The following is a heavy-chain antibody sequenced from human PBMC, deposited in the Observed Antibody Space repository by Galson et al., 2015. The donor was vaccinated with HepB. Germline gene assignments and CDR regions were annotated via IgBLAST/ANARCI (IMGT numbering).Heavy chain of an antibody. D-gene: IGHD5-24*01. Sequence: SETLSLTCSVSGGPISSSSYYWGWIRQPPGKGLEWIGHIYYTGTTNYNPSLQSRVTISVDRSQNQMSLKLSSVTAADTAMYYCARQQFATSPDDLWGQGILVTVSS. V-gene: IGHV4-39*01. J-gene: IGHJ5*02. CDR3: ARQQFATSPDDL. CDR1: GGPISSSSYY. CDR2: IYYTGTT.